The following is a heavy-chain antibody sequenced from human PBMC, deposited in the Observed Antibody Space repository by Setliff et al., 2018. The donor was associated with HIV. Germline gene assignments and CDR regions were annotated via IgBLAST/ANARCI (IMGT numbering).Heavy chain of an antibody. CDR2: ISYDESNK. J-gene: IGHJ6*02. D-gene: IGHD2-15*01. CDR1: GSTFNSYA. Sequence: RLSCAASGSTFNSYAMHWVRQAPGKGLEWVAVISYDESNKYYADSVKGRVTISRDNSKKILFLQMNSLRPQDTAMYYCARQEDTGRYYYYGMDVWGQGTTVTVSS. CDR3: ARQEDTGRYYYYGMDV. V-gene: IGHV3-30*04.